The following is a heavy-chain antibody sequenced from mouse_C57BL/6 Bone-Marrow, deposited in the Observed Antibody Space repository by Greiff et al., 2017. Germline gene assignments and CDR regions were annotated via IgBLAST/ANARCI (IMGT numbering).Heavy chain of an antibody. CDR3: ATPDSSGYAMDY. Sequence: QVQLKQSGPGLVQPSQRLSITCTVSGFSLTSYGVHWVRQSPGKGLEWLGVIWSGGSTDYNAAFISRLSISKDNSKSQVFFKMNSLQADDTAIYYCATPDSSGYAMDYWGQGTSVTVSS. CDR2: IWSGGST. J-gene: IGHJ4*01. V-gene: IGHV2-2*01. D-gene: IGHD3-2*02. CDR1: GFSLTSYG.